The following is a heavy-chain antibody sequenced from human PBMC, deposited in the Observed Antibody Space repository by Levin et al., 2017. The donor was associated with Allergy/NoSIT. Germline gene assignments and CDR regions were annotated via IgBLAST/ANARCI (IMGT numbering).Heavy chain of an antibody. Sequence: GGSLRLSCIGSEFSFDDYAMHWVRQAPGKGPEWVSGISWNSGIIGYGDPVKGRFTISRDNAKNSLYWQMNSLKPEDTALYYCAKWYCSGVSCYIGYWGQGTLVTVSS. CDR2: ISWNSGII. D-gene: IGHD2-15*01. CDR3: AKWYCSGVSCYIGY. J-gene: IGHJ4*02. CDR1: EFSFDDYA. V-gene: IGHV3-9*01.